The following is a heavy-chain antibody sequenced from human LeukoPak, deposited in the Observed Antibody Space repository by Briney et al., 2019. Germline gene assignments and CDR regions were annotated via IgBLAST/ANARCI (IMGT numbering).Heavy chain of an antibody. CDR3: ASPYYYDSSGYYDAFDI. D-gene: IGHD3-22*01. J-gene: IGHJ3*02. CDR1: GGTFSSYA. Sequence: SVNVSCKASGGTFSSYAISGVRQAPGQGLEWMGRIIPILGIANYAQKFQGRVTITADKSTSTAYMELSSLRSEDTAVYYCASPYYYDSSGYYDAFDIWGQGTMVTVSS. V-gene: IGHV1-69*04. CDR2: IIPILGIA.